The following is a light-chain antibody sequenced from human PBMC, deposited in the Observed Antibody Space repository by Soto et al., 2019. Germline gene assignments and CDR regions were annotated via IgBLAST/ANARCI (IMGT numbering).Light chain of an antibody. Sequence: EVVLTQSPGTLSLSPGQRATLSCRASQSVTSSYLAWYQQKPGQAPRHLIYGASIRATGIPDRFSGSGSGADFTLTISRLEPEDFALFYCQHFDSSSYTFGQGTKLEI. CDR2: GAS. J-gene: IGKJ2*01. V-gene: IGKV3-20*01. CDR1: QSVTSSY. CDR3: QHFDSSSYT.